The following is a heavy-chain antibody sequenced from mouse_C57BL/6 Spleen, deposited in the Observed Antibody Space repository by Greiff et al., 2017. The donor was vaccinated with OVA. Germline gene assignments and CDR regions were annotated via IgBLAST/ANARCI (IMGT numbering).Heavy chain of an antibody. Sequence: EVKVVESEGGLVQPGSSMKLSCTASGFTFSDYYMAWVRQVPEKGLEWVANINYDGSSTYYLDSLKSRFIISRDNAKNILYLQMSSLKSEDTATYYCARDGGLLRRYFDVWGTGTTVTVSS. J-gene: IGHJ1*03. D-gene: IGHD2-3*01. CDR1: GFTFSDYY. CDR2: INYDGSST. CDR3: ARDGGLLRRYFDV. V-gene: IGHV5-16*01.